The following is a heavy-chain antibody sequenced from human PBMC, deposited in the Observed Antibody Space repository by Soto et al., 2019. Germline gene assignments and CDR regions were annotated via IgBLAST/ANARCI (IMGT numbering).Heavy chain of an antibody. J-gene: IGHJ4*02. CDR1: GGSISSGGYY. V-gene: IGHV4-31*03. CDR2: IYYSGST. CDR3: ARTLQTGTDHYYFDY. Sequence: PSETLSLTCTVSGGSISSGGYYWSWIRQHPGKGLEWIGYIYYSGSTYYNPSLKSRVTISIDTSKNQFSLKLSSVTAADTAVYYCARTLQTGTDHYYFDYWGQGTLVTVSS. D-gene: IGHD1-7*01.